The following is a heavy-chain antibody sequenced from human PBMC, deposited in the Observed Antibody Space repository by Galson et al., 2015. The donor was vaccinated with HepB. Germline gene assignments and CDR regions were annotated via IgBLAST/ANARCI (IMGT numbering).Heavy chain of an antibody. Sequence: PALVKPTQTLTLTCTFSGFSLSTSGVGVGWIRQPPGKALEWLALIYWDDDKRYSPSLKSRLTITKDTSKNQVVLTMTSMDPVDTATYYCAHSAWTDSSGYYPLYWYFDLWGRGTLVTVSS. CDR2: IYWDDDK. CDR3: AHSAWTDSSGYYPLYWYFDL. J-gene: IGHJ2*01. D-gene: IGHD3-22*01. CDR1: GFSLSTSGVG. V-gene: IGHV2-5*02.